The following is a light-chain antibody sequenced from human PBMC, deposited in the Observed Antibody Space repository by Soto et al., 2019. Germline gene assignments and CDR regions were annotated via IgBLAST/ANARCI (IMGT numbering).Light chain of an antibody. CDR1: SSDVGGYNY. J-gene: IGLJ1*01. CDR2: EVS. CDR3: TSFTRSSTFV. V-gene: IGLV2-14*01. Sequence: QSVLTQPASVSGSPGQSITISCTGTSSDVGGYNYVSWYQQHPGKAPKLMIYEVSNRPSGVSNRFSGSKSGNTASLTTSGLQAEDEADYYCTSFTRSSTFVFGTGTKVTVL.